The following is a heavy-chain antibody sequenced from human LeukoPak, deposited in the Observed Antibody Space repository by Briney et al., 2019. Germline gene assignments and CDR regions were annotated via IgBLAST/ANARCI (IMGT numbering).Heavy chain of an antibody. CDR2: ITSGSSYI. CDR1: GFTFSSYN. D-gene: IGHD1-26*01. Sequence: GGSLRLSCAASGFTFSSYNMNWVRQAPGKGLEWVSSITSGSSYIYYADSVKGRFTISRDNAKNSLYLQMNSLRAEDTAVYYCARDPYSGSYGNYYYYFMDVWGKGTTVTVSS. CDR3: ARDPYSGSYGNYYYYFMDV. V-gene: IGHV3-21*01. J-gene: IGHJ6*03.